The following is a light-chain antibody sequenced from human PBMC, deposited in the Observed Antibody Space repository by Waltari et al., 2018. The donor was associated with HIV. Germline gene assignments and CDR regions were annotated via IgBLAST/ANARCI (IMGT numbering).Light chain of an antibody. CDR2: FGS. Sequence: DIAMTQSPLSLPVTPGEPASISCRSSQSLLYSNGYNYLDWYLQKPGQSPQLLIYFGSNRASGVPDRFSGSGSGTDFTLKISRVEAEDVGVYYCMQALQTWTFGQGTKVEIK. V-gene: IGKV2-28*01. CDR3: MQALQTWT. CDR1: QSLLYSNGYNY. J-gene: IGKJ1*01.